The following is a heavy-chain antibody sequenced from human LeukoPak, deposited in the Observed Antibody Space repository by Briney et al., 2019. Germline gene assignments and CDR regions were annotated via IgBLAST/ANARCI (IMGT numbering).Heavy chain of an antibody. V-gene: IGHV4-59*01. CDR2: IYYSGST. Sequence: SETLSLTCTVSGGSISSYYWSWIRQPPGKGLVWIGYIYYSGSTNYNPSLKSRVTISVDTSKNQFSLKLSSVTAADTAVYYCARVANPRPEYYVDVWGKGTTVTVSS. D-gene: IGHD1-14*01. CDR3: ARVANPRPEYYVDV. CDR1: GGSISSYY. J-gene: IGHJ6*03.